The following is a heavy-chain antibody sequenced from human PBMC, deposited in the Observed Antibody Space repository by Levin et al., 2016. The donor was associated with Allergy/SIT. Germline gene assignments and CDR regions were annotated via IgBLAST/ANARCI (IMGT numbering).Heavy chain of an antibody. V-gene: IGHV3-30*18. CDR2: ISYDGSNK. Sequence: WIRQPPGKGLEWVAVISYDGSNKYYADSVKGRFTIPRDNSKNTLYLQMNSLRAEDTAVYYCAKDTPVSGNSVMGYWGQGTLVTVSS. CDR3: AKDTPVSGNSVMGY. D-gene: IGHD4-23*01. J-gene: IGHJ4*02.